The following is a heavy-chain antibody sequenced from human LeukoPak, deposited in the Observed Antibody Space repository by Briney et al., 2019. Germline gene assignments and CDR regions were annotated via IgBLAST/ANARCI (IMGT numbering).Heavy chain of an antibody. CDR1: GFTFSRFW. D-gene: IGHD1-7*01. CDR2: INQDGSEK. V-gene: IGHV3-7*01. CDR3: ARVGFGTIHLDY. Sequence: PGGSLRLSCAASGFTFSRFWMTWVRQAPGKGLEWVANINQDGSEKYYVDSVKGRFTISRDNAKNSLYLQMNSLRAEDTAVYYCARVGFGTIHLDYWGQGTLVTVSS. J-gene: IGHJ4*02.